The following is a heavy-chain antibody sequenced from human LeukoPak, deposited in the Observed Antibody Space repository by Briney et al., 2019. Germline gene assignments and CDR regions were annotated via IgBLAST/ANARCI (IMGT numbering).Heavy chain of an antibody. CDR2: IYSGGST. Sequence: PSETLSLTCTVSGXSISSSSYYWDWIRQSPGKGLEWIGNIYSGGSTYYTPSLKSRVTISVDTSKNQFSLKLSSVTAADTAIYFCARHSRSGSGGYENAFDIWGQGTMVTVSS. CDR3: ARHSRSGSGGYENAFDI. J-gene: IGHJ3*02. V-gene: IGHV4-39*01. CDR1: GXSISSSSYY. D-gene: IGHD5-12*01.